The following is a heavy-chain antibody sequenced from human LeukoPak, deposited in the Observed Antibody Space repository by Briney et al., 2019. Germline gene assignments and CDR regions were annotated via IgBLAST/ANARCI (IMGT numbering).Heavy chain of an antibody. Sequence: GGSLRLSCTVSGFTVSSNSWSWVRQAPGKGLEWVSFIYSGGKTHSSDSVKGRFTISRDNSKNTLFLQMNSLRGEDTAMYYCARVQGGGFRTADYWGQGTLVTVSS. CDR1: GFTVSSNS. J-gene: IGHJ4*02. CDR3: ARVQGGGFRTADY. V-gene: IGHV3-53*05. D-gene: IGHD1-14*01. CDR2: IYSGGKT.